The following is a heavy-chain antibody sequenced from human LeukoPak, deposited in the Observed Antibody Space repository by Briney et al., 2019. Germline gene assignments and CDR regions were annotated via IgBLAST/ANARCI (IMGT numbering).Heavy chain of an antibody. V-gene: IGHV4-34*01. CDR2: IDDGGNT. CDR1: GGSFSDYF. Sequence: SETLSLMCSVYGGSFSDYFWSWIRQPPGKGLEWIGEIDDGGNTNYNPSLMSRVIVAMEKSKKQFSLVMRSVTAADTAVYYCARFSRITWGDWGDAFDVWGQGATVIVPS. J-gene: IGHJ3*01. D-gene: IGHD2-21*02. CDR3: ARFSRITWGDWGDAFDV.